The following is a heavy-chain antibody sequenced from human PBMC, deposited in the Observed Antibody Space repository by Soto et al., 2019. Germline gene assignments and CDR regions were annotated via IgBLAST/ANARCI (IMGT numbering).Heavy chain of an antibody. CDR2: INPLSGIP. J-gene: IGHJ4*02. D-gene: IGHD2-2*01. CDR3: ATPACAATWCSPSHNLDN. CDR1: GGTFVRHV. V-gene: IGHV1-69*09. Sequence: QVQLVQSGAEVNKPESSVKVSCQTSGGTFVRHVISWVRQAPGQGPEWMGKINPLSGIPNYAQKFKDRVTFTADTDSSTAYMELSSLRADDTAVDYCATPACAATWCSPSHNLDNWGQGTLVTVSS.